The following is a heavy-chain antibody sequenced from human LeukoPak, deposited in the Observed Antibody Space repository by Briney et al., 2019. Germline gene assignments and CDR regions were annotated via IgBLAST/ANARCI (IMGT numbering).Heavy chain of an antibody. CDR3: ARQISDYNYYYIDV. CDR2: IYYSGTT. D-gene: IGHD3-10*01. Sequence: SETLSLTCTVSGGSISSSHYYWGWIRQTPGKGLGWSGTIYYSGTTYYDPSLESRATISEDTSKNQFSLTLMSVTAADTAVYYCARQISDYNYYYIDVWGKGTTVTVSS. V-gene: IGHV4-39*01. J-gene: IGHJ6*03. CDR1: GGSISSSHYY.